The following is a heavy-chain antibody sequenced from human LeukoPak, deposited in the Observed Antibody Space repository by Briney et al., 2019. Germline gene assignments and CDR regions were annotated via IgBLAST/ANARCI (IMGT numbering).Heavy chain of an antibody. CDR3: ARQLPAAGLTYYYYYGMDV. V-gene: IGHV4-59*08. CDR2: IYYSGST. CDR1: GGSISSYY. D-gene: IGHD6-13*01. J-gene: IGHJ6*02. Sequence: PSETLSLTCTVSGGSISSYYWSWIRQPPGKGLEWIGYIYYSGSTSYNPSLKSRVTISVDTSKNQFSLKLSSVTAADTAVYYCARQLPAAGLTYYYYYGMDVWGQGTTVTVSS.